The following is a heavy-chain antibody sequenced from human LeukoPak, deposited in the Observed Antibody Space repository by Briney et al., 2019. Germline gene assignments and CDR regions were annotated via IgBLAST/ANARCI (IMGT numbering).Heavy chain of an antibody. D-gene: IGHD6-13*01. CDR3: ARHASYSSSWSRGYYFDY. CDR1: GGSISSSSYY. V-gene: IGHV4-39*01. J-gene: IGHJ4*02. Sequence: PSETLSLTCTVSGGSISSSSYYWGWIRQPPGKGLEWIGSIYYSGSTYYNPSLKSRVTISVDTSKNQFSLKLSSVTAADTAVYYCARHASYSSSWSRGYYFDYWGQGTLVTVSS. CDR2: IYYSGST.